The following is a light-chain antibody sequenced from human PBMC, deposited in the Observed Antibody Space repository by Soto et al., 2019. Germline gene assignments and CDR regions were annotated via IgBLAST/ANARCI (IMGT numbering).Light chain of an antibody. CDR2: GAS. Sequence: EIVLTQSPGTLSLSPGERATLSCRASQSVSGSFLAWFQQKPGQAPRLLIYGASSRATGIPDRFSGSGSGTDFTLTISRLEPEDFAVYYCQQYGRSPTTFGQGTKVDIK. V-gene: IGKV3-20*01. CDR3: QQYGRSPTT. CDR1: QSVSGSF. J-gene: IGKJ1*01.